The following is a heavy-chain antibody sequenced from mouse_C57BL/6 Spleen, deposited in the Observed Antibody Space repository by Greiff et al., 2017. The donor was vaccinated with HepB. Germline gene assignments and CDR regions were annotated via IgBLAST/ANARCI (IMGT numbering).Heavy chain of an antibody. D-gene: IGHD1-1*01. CDR1: GYAFTNYL. Sequence: VKLLESGAELVRPGTSVKVSCKASGYAFTNYLIEWVKQRPGQGLEWIGVINPGSGGTNYNEKFKGKATLTADKSSSTAYMQLSSLTSEDSAVYFCARSGDYYYWGQGTTLTVSS. CDR3: ARSGDYYY. CDR2: INPGSGGT. V-gene: IGHV1-54*01. J-gene: IGHJ2*01.